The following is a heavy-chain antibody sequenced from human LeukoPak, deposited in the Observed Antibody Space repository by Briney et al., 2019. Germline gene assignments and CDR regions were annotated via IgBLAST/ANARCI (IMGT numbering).Heavy chain of an antibody. D-gene: IGHD5-18*01. CDR2: IYYSGST. J-gene: IGHJ4*02. Sequence: SETLSLTCTVSGGSISSYYRSWIRQPPGKGLEWIGYIYYSGSTNYNPSLKSRVTISVDTSKNQFSLRLNSVTAADTAVYYCARGGARDTAMAGTFDYWGQGTLVTVSS. CDR3: ARGGARDTAMAGTFDY. CDR1: GGSISSYY. V-gene: IGHV4-59*01.